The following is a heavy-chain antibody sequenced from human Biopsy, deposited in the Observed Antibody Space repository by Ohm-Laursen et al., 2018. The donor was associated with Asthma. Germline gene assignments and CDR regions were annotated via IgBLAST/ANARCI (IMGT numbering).Heavy chain of an antibody. V-gene: IGHV1-3*04. CDR1: GYSFATNA. CDR3: ARTYYDFLTGQVKDVFGV. Sequence: ASVKVSCKISGYSFATNAMHWVRQAPGQRLEWMGWVNTGNGDTKYSQKFQGRVAITRDTSASTAYMELRSLRSEDTATYYCARTYYDFLTGQVKDVFGVWGQGTMVTVSS. J-gene: IGHJ3*01. D-gene: IGHD3-9*01. CDR2: VNTGNGDT.